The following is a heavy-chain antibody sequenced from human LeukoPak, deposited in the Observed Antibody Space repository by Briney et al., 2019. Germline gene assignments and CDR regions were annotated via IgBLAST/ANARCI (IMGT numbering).Heavy chain of an antibody. CDR1: GGTFSSYA. CDR2: IIPILGIA. D-gene: IGHD2-2*01. J-gene: IGHJ4*02. V-gene: IGHV1-69*04. Sequence: SVKVSCKASGGTFSSYAISWVRQAPGQGLEWMGRIIPILGIANYAQKFQGRVTITADKSTSTAYMELSSLRSEDTAVYYCARLASPSSNNYHAADYWGQGTLVTVSS. CDR3: ARLASPSSNNYHAADY.